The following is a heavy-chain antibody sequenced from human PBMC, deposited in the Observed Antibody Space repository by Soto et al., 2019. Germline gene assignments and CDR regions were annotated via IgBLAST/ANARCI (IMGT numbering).Heavy chain of an antibody. V-gene: IGHV5-51*01. CDR3: AKHEGYCSSTTCSNFDY. CDR2: IYPGDSDT. J-gene: IGHJ4*02. D-gene: IGHD2-2*01. CDR1: GFTFTSYW. Sequence: GESLKISCKASGFTFTSYWIAWVRQMPGKGLEWMGIIYPGDSDTSYSPSFQGQVTISADKSINTAYLQWSSLKASDTAMYYCAKHEGYCSSTTCSNFDYWGQGTLVTVYS.